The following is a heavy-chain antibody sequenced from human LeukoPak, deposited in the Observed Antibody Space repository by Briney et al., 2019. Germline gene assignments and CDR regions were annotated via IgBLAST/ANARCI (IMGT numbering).Heavy chain of an antibody. V-gene: IGHV3-30*04. J-gene: IGHJ4*02. D-gene: IGHD3-9*01. CDR3: AKDPRRYFDWLLRGGYFDY. Sequence: GGSLRLSCAASGFTFSSYAMHWVRQAPGKGLEGVAVISYDGSNKYYADSVKGRFTISRDNSKNTLYLQMNSLRAEDTAVYYCAKDPRRYFDWLLRGGYFDYWGQGTLVTVSS. CDR2: ISYDGSNK. CDR1: GFTFSSYA.